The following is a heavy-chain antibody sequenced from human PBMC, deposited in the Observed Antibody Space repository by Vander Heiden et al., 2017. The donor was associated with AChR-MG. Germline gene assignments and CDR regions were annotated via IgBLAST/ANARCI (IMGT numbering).Heavy chain of an antibody. Sequence: QVQLVQSGAEVKKPGSSVKVSCKASGGTFSSYAISGVRQAPGQGLEWMGGIIPIFGTANYAQKFQGRVTITADESTSTAYMELSSLRSEDTAVYYCAREQVGRDGYWHYYYYGMDVWGKGTTVTVSS. CDR3: AREQVGRDGYWHYYYYGMDV. CDR2: IIPIFGTA. J-gene: IGHJ6*04. D-gene: IGHD5-12*01. V-gene: IGHV1-69*01. CDR1: GGTFSSYA.